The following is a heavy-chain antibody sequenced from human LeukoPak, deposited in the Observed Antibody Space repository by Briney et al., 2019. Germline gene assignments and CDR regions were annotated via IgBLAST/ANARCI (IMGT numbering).Heavy chain of an antibody. Sequence: GSLRLSCVASGITLGDYSMAWVRQAPGKGLEWVSTIGGTITDIHYADSVKGRFTISRDNSKNMLYLQMNSLRAADTAIYYCATDPQHDGDFWGQGTLVTVSS. CDR2: IGGTITDI. D-gene: IGHD1-1*01. CDR3: ATDPQHDGDF. J-gene: IGHJ4*02. CDR1: GITLGDYS. V-gene: IGHV3-23*01.